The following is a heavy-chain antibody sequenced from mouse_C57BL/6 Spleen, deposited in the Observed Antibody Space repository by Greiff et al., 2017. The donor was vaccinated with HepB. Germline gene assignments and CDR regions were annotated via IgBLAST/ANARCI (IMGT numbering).Heavy chain of an antibody. CDR1: GYTFTSYW. V-gene: IGHV1-64*01. D-gene: IGHD1-1*02. Sequence: QVQLQQPGAELVKPGASVKLSCKASGYTFTSYWMHWVKQRPGQGLEWIGMIHPNSGSTNYNEKFKSKATLTVDKSSSTAYMQLSSLTSEDSAVYYCARDGDGAYYFDYWGQGTTLTVSS. J-gene: IGHJ2*01. CDR2: IHPNSGST. CDR3: ARDGDGAYYFDY.